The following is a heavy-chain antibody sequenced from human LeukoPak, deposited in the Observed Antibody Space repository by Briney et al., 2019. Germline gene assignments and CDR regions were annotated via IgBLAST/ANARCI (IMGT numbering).Heavy chain of an antibody. V-gene: IGHV5-51*01. Sequence: GESLKISCKGGGDNFNNYWIVWVRQMPGKGLEWMGVIYLDDSETKYSPSFQGQVTISADKSISTAYLQWSALRASDSAMYYCARTSGEYYYYYMDVWGKGTTVTVSS. CDR2: IYLDDSET. D-gene: IGHD4-17*01. J-gene: IGHJ6*03. CDR3: ARTSGEYYYYYMDV. CDR1: GDNFNNYW.